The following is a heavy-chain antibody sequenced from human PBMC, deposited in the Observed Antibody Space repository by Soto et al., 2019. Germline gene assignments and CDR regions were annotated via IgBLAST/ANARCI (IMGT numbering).Heavy chain of an antibody. CDR2: ISSSSSTI. CDR1: GFTFSSYS. Sequence: GGSLRLSCAASGFTFSSYSMNWVRQAPGKGLEWVSYISSSSSTIYYADSVKGRFTISRDNAKNSLYLQMNSLRDEDTAVYYCARSPRAARPFSYYYYGMDVWGQGTTVTVSS. CDR3: ARSPRAARPFSYYYYGMDV. D-gene: IGHD6-6*01. J-gene: IGHJ6*02. V-gene: IGHV3-48*02.